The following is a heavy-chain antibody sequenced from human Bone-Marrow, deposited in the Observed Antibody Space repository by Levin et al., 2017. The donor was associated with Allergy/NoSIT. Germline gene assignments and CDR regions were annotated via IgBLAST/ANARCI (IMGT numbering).Heavy chain of an antibody. CDR1: GYSFTSYW. CDR3: ARAGASGYCSSTSCPHQYYYYYGMDV. Sequence: GESLKISCKGSGYSFTSYWIGWVRQMPGKGLEWMGIIYPGDSDTRYSPSFQGQVTISADKSISTAYLQWSSLKASDTAMYYCARAGASGYCSSTSCPHQYYYYYGMDVWGQGTTVTVSS. J-gene: IGHJ6*02. CDR2: IYPGDSDT. D-gene: IGHD2-2*03. V-gene: IGHV5-51*01.